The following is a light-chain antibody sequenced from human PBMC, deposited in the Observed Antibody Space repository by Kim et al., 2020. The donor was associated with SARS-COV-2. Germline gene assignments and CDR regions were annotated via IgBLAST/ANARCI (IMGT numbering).Light chain of an antibody. CDR2: AVT. CDR3: CSYAGSYTRV. V-gene: IGLV2-11*03. Sequence: GQSVTISGTGTSSDVGGYSYVAWYQQDPGKAPRLMIYAVTKRPSGVRDLYSSSKSGNTASLSISGLQAEDEADDYCCSYAGSYTRVFGGGTKLTVL. J-gene: IGLJ3*02. CDR1: SSDVGGYSY.